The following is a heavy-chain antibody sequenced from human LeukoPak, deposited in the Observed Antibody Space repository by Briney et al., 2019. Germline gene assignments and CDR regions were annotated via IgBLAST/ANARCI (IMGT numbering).Heavy chain of an antibody. Sequence: GRSLRLSCAASGFTFSSYAMHWVRQAPGKGLEWVAVISYDGSNKYYADSVKGRFTISRDNSKNTLYLQMNSLRAEDTALYYCAKDGGGSLEWLPPMDVWGQGTTVTVSS. CDR1: GFTFSSYA. D-gene: IGHD3-3*01. CDR3: AKDGGGSLEWLPPMDV. V-gene: IGHV3-30-3*01. CDR2: ISYDGSNK. J-gene: IGHJ6*02.